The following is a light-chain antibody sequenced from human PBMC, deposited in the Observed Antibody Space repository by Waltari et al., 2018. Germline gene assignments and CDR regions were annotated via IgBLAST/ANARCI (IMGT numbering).Light chain of an antibody. Sequence: QSVLTQPPSVSGAPGQRVSISCTGTTSNTGAGYDVPWYQQGPGKAPKLIIYGINTRPVGVPDRFFGSQSGTSASLAIIGLQAEDEADYYCQSYDTTLSVVFGGGTKLTVL. CDR3: QSYDTTLSVV. CDR2: GIN. CDR1: TSNTGAGYD. V-gene: IGLV1-40*01. J-gene: IGLJ2*01.